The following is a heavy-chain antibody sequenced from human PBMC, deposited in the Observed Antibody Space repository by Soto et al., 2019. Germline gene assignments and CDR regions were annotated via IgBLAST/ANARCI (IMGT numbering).Heavy chain of an antibody. CDR2: IIPIFGTA. J-gene: IGHJ6*02. CDR1: GGTFSSYA. D-gene: IGHD6-13*01. CDR3: ARDPGGLAAAGISDYYYGMDV. Sequence: GASVKVSCKASGGTFSSYAISWVRQAPGQGLEWMGGIIPIFGTANYAQKFQGRVTITADESTSTAYMELSSLRSEDTAVYYCARDPGGLAAAGISDYYYGMDVWGQGTTVTVSS. V-gene: IGHV1-69*13.